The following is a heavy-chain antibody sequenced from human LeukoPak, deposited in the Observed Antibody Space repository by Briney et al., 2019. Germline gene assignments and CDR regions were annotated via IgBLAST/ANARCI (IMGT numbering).Heavy chain of an antibody. Sequence: PSGGSLRLSCAASGFTFSSYAMSWVRQAPGKGLEWFSAISGGGSTYYADSVKGRFTISRDNSKNTLYLQMNSLRAEDTAVYYCAKYCSGGSCSGNYYGMDVWGQGTTVTVSS. V-gene: IGHV3-23*01. D-gene: IGHD2-15*01. CDR1: GFTFSSYA. CDR3: AKYCSGGSCSGNYYGMDV. J-gene: IGHJ6*02. CDR2: ISGGGST.